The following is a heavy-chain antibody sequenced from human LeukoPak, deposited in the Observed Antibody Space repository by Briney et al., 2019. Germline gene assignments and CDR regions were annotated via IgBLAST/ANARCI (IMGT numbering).Heavy chain of an antibody. CDR1: AFTFSSYG. J-gene: IGHJ4*02. V-gene: IGHV3-33*01. D-gene: IGHD2-15*01. Sequence: GRSLRLSCAASAFTFSSYGMHLVRQAPGKGLEWVAVIWYDGSNKYYADSVKGRFTISRDNSKNTLYLQMNSLRVEDTAVYFCARDGGAGLDYWGQGTLVTVSS. CDR2: IWYDGSNK. CDR3: ARDGGAGLDY.